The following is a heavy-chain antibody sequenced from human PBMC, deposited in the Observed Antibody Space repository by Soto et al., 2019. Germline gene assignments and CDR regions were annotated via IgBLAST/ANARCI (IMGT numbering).Heavy chain of an antibody. J-gene: IGHJ4*02. D-gene: IGHD3-10*01. Sequence: QITLKESGPTLVRPTQTLTLTCTFSGFSLTTSGVGVGWIRQPPGKALEWLAVIYWDDDKRYSSSLKSRLTITKDTSKNQVVLTMTNMDPVDTATYYCPHHPYYGLGSYSFHYWGQGTLVTVSS. CDR1: GFSLTTSGVG. V-gene: IGHV2-5*02. CDR2: IYWDDDK. CDR3: PHHPYYGLGSYSFHY.